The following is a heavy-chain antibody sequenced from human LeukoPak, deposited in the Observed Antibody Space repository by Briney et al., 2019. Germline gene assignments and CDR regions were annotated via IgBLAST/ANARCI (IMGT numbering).Heavy chain of an antibody. CDR2: IKGDGSHT. D-gene: IGHD3-9*01. CDR3: VRDWDHFDFDS. J-gene: IGHJ5*01. CDR1: GFTFSSYW. V-gene: IGHV3-74*01. Sequence: GGSLRLSCAASGFTFSSYWMHWVRQAPGKGLVWVSRIKGDGSHTIYADSVKGRFTISRDNAKKTLYLQMKSLRAEDTAVYYCVRDWDHFDFDSWGQGTLVTVSS.